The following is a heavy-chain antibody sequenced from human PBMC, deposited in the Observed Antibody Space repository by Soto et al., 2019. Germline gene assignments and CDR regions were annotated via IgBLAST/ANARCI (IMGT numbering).Heavy chain of an antibody. V-gene: IGHV5-51*01. CDR1: GYSFTSYW. CDR2: IYPGDSDT. CDR3: ARQPTRLRFLSHLYYYGMDV. D-gene: IGHD3-3*01. J-gene: IGHJ6*02. Sequence: PGESLKISCKGSGYSFTSYWIGWVRQMPGKGLEWMGIIYPGDSDTRYSPSFQGQVTISADKSISTAYLQWSSLKASDTAMYYCARQPTRLRFLSHLYYYGMDVWGQGTTVTVSS.